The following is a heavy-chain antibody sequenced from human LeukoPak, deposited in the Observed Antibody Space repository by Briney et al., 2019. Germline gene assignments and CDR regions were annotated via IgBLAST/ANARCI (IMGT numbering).Heavy chain of an antibody. CDR2: ISSFSGTI. Sequence: PGGSLRLSCVASGITFSSYSMNWVRQAPGKGLEWVSYISSFSGTINYADSVKGRFTISRDNDKNSLYLQMNSLRAEDTAVYYCARDQGGVGYWGQGTLVTVSS. J-gene: IGHJ4*02. V-gene: IGHV3-48*01. D-gene: IGHD3-16*01. CDR3: ARDQGGVGY. CDR1: GITFSSYS.